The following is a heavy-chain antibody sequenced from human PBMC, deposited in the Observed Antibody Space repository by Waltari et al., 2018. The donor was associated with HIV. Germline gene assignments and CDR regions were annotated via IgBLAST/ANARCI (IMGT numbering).Heavy chain of an antibody. Sequence: QVQLVQSGAEVRKPGASVKVSCKASGYTFTGYYLHWVRQAPGQGLEWMGRINPNRGGTNYAPKFQARVTMTRDTSIGAAYMELSSLRPNDTAVYYCARVTTVTGDSYFYYGMDVWGQGTPPT. V-gene: IGHV1-2*02. CDR2: INPNRGGT. CDR1: GYTFTGYY. CDR3: ARVTTVTGDSYFYYGMDV. D-gene: IGHD4-17*01. J-gene: IGHJ6*02.